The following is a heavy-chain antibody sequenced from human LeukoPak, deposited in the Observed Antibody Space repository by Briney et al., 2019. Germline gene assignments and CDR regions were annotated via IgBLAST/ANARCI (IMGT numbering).Heavy chain of an antibody. J-gene: IGHJ4*02. CDR3: ARAGYTISSYRFDY. Sequence: PSETLSLTCTVSGGSISSYYWSWIRQPAGKGLEWIGRIYTSGSTNYNPSLKSRVTISVDKSKNQFSLKLSSVTAADTAVYYCARAGYTISSYRFDYWGQGALVTVSS. CDR1: GGSISSYY. CDR2: IYTSGST. D-gene: IGHD3-16*02. V-gene: IGHV4-4*07.